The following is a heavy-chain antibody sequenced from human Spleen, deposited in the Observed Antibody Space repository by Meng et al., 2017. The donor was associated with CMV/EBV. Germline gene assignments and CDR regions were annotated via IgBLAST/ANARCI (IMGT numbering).Heavy chain of an antibody. CDR2: ISSSSSYI. Sequence: TFSSYSMNWVRQAPGKGLEWVSSISSSSSYIYYADSVKGRFTISRDNAKNSLYLQMNSLGAEDTAVYYCAREMYYYDSSGYSPGTDYWGQGTLVTVSS. D-gene: IGHD3-22*01. CDR3: AREMYYYDSSGYSPGTDY. V-gene: IGHV3-21*01. CDR1: TFSSYS. J-gene: IGHJ4*02.